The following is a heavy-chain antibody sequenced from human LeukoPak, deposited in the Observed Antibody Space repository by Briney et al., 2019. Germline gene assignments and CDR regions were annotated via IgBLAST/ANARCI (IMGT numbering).Heavy chain of an antibody. Sequence: GGSLRLSCAASGFTFISYNMNWVRQAPGKGPEWVSSITSSSSYIYYADSVKGRFTISRDNAKNSLYLQMDSLRVEDTAVYYCARDPYSGNYGPYYYYYMDVWGKGTTVTISS. D-gene: IGHD1-26*01. CDR1: GFTFISYN. CDR3: ARDPYSGNYGPYYYYYMDV. CDR2: ITSSSSYI. J-gene: IGHJ6*03. V-gene: IGHV3-21*06.